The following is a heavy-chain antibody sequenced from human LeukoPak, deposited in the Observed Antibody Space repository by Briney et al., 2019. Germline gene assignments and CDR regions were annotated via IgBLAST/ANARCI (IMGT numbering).Heavy chain of an antibody. J-gene: IGHJ4*02. CDR1: GYTFTGYY. D-gene: IGHD4-17*01. V-gene: IGHV1-2*02. CDR2: INPNSGGT. Sequence: ASVKVSCKASGYTFTGYYMHWVRQAPGQGLEWMGWINPNSGGTNYAQKFQGRVTMTRDTSISTAYMELSRLRSDDTAVYYCARDWSDGDYDRFDYWGQGTLVTVSS. CDR3: ARDWSDGDYDRFDY.